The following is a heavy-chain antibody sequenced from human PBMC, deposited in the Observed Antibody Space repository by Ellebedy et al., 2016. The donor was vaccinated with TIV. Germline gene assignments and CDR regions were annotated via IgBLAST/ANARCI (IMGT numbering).Heavy chain of an antibody. D-gene: IGHD3-10*01. CDR1: GGSITDYY. CDR2: ISYSGST. Sequence: MPSETLSLTCTVSGGSITDYYWTWVRQPPGKGLEWIGFISYSGSTYYNPSLKSRVTISVCRSQFSLRLTSVTAADTAVYYCAKDMVRGGYAFDIWGQGTMVTVSS. CDR3: AKDMVRGGYAFDI. V-gene: IGHV4-59*12. J-gene: IGHJ3*02.